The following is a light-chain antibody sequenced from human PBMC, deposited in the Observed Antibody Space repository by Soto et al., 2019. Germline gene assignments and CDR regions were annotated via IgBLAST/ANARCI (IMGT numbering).Light chain of an antibody. V-gene: IGLV2-8*01. CDR2: EVT. Sequence: QSALTQPPSASGSPGQSVTISCTGTSSDIGAYNYVSWYQQHPGKAPKLMIYEVTDRPSGVPDRFSGSKSGNTASLTVSGLQAEDEANYYCSSAAGGYSWVFGGGTKVTVL. CDR3: SSAAGGYSWV. CDR1: SSDIGAYNY. J-gene: IGLJ3*02.